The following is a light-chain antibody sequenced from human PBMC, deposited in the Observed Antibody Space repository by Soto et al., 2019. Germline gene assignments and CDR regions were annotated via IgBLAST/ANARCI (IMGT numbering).Light chain of an antibody. CDR2: DDG. V-gene: IGLV3-21*02. Sequence: SYELTQPPSVSVAPGQTARITCGGNNIEIKSVHWYQQKPGQAPVLVVYDDGDRTTGIPERFSGSKSGNTATLTTSRVEAGDEADYYCQVWDTTNPVIFGGGTKLTAL. CDR3: QVWDTTNPVI. J-gene: IGLJ2*01. CDR1: NIEIKS.